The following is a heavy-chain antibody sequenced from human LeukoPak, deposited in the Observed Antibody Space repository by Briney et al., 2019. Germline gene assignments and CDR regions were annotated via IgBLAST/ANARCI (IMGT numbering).Heavy chain of an antibody. V-gene: IGHV3-53*01. J-gene: IGHJ4*02. Sequence: PGGPLRLSCAASGFTVSSNYMGWFPQAQGKGLKWASIIYSGGSTNYADSVKGRFTISRDNSKNTLYLHMNSLRAEDTAVYYCATSVGRYYFDYWGQGALVTVSS. CDR3: ATSVGRYYFDY. CDR1: GFTVSSNY. D-gene: IGHD2-15*01. CDR2: IYSGGST.